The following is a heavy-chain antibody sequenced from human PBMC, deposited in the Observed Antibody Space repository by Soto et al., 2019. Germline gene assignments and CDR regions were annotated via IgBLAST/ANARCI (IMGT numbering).Heavy chain of an antibody. CDR1: GYTFTDYY. D-gene: IGHD3-16*01. V-gene: IGHV1-2*02. Sequence: QVQLVQSGAEVKKPGASVKVSCKASGYTFTDYYIHWVRQAPGQGLECVGWLNPNSGGSNYAQKFQGRVTMTRDTSIRTAYMELSRLTSDDTAVYYCATLGAGAFDYWGQGTLVTVSS. J-gene: IGHJ4*02. CDR3: ATLGAGAFDY. CDR2: LNPNSGGS.